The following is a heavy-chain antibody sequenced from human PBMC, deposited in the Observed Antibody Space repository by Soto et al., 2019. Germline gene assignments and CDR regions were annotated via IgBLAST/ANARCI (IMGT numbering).Heavy chain of an antibody. CDR1: GFTFSSYS. J-gene: IGHJ4*02. D-gene: IGHD3-3*01. CDR2: ISSSSSYI. CDR3: ARDYDFWSGYYTSYFAY. Sequence: GGSLRLSCAASGFTFSSYSMNWVRQAPGKGLEWVSSISSSSSYIYYADSVRGRFTISRDNAKNSLYLQMNSLRAEDTAVYYCARDYDFWSGYYTSYFAYWGQGTLVTVSS. V-gene: IGHV3-21*01.